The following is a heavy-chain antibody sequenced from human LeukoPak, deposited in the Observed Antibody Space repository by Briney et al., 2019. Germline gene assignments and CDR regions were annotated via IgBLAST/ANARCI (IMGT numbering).Heavy chain of an antibody. CDR2: INPNSGGT. CDR1: GYTFTGYY. V-gene: IGHV1-2*02. CDR3: ARVLQYYYDSSGYSSGEGFDY. D-gene: IGHD3-22*01. Sequence: ASVKVSCKASGYTFTGYYIHWVRQAPGQGLEWMGWINPNSGGTDYAQKVQGRVTMTRDTSISTAYMELSRLRSDDTAVYYCARVLQYYYDSSGYSSGEGFDYWGQGTLVTVSS. J-gene: IGHJ4*02.